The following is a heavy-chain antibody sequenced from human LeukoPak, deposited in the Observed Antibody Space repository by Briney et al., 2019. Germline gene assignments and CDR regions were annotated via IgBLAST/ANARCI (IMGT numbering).Heavy chain of an antibody. CDR2: ISGSGDST. V-gene: IGHV3-23*01. D-gene: IGHD4-17*01. CDR3: AKEGNGDYYFDY. Sequence: GGSLRLSCAASGFTFSSYAMSWVRQAPGKGLEWVSAISGSGDSTYYADAVKGRFTVSRDNSKNTLYLQMNSLRAEDTAVYYCAKEGNGDYYFDYWGQGTLVTVSS. CDR1: GFTFSSYA. J-gene: IGHJ4*02.